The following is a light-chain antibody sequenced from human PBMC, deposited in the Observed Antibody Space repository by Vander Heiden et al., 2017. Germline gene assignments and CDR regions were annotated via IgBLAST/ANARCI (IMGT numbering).Light chain of an antibody. Sequence: QSALTQPRSVSGSPGQSVTISCTGTSSDVGGYNFVSWYQQHPGKAHKLMIYDVRKRPSGVPDRFSGSKSGNTASLTISGLQAEDEADYYCCSYAGTSYVFGTGTDVTVL. CDR1: SSDVGGYNF. J-gene: IGLJ1*01. CDR3: CSYAGTSYV. CDR2: DVR. V-gene: IGLV2-11*01.